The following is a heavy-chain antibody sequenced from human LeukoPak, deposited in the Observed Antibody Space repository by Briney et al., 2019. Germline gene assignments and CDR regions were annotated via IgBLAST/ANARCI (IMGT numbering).Heavy chain of an antibody. V-gene: IGHV4-34*01. CDR2: INHSGST. CDR1: GGSFSGYY. D-gene: IGHD2-2*01. J-gene: IGHJ5*02. Sequence: SETLSLTCAVYGGSFSGYYWSWIRQPPGKGLEWIGEINHSGSTNYNPSLKSRVTISVDTSKNQFSLKLSSVTAADTAVYYCARLRALWGIVVVPAAINWFDPWGQGTLVTVSS. CDR3: ARLRALWGIVVVPAAINWFDP.